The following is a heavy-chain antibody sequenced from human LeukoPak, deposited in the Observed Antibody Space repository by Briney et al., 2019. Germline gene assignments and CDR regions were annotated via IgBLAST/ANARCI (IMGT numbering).Heavy chain of an antibody. CDR3: ARERPGIMITFGGVTPFDY. V-gene: IGHV1-18*04. Sequence: GASVKVSCKASGYILTDYFMHWVRQAPGQGLEWMGWISAYNGNTNYAQKLQGRVTMTTDTSTSTAYMELRSLRSDDTAVYYCARERPGIMITFGGVTPFDYWGQGTLVTVSS. J-gene: IGHJ4*02. CDR2: ISAYNGNT. D-gene: IGHD3-16*01. CDR1: GYILTDYF.